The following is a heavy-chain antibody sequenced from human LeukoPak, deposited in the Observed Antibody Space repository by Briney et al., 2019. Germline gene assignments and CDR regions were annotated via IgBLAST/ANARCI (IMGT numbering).Heavy chain of an antibody. V-gene: IGHV1-2*02. CDR1: GYIFTDYY. CDR3: ARDGSSLMVEFDY. Sequence: ASVKVSCKASGYIFTDYYLYWVRQAPGRGLEVMGWIKCDTGDTSYSQKFQGRVTMTRDTSITTAYMELSRLRSDDTAVYYCARDGSSLMVEFDYWGQGTLVTVSS. CDR2: IKCDTGDT. D-gene: IGHD2-15*01. J-gene: IGHJ4*02.